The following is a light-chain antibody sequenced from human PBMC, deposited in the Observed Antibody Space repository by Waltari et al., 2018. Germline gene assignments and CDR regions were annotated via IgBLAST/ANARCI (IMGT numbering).Light chain of an antibody. V-gene: IGLV4-69*01. J-gene: IGLJ2*01. CDR3: QTWDTDIHVV. CDR2: LNSDGSH. CDR1: RGHPNYA. Sequence: QLVLTQSPSASASLGASVKLTCTLSRGHPNYAIAWHQQQPKKGPRFLMKLNSDGSHTKGDGIPDRFSGSSSGAERFLTISSLQSEDEGDYYCQTWDTDIHVVFGGGTKL.